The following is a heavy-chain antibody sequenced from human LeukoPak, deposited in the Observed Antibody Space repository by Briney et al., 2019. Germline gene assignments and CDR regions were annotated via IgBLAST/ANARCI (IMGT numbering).Heavy chain of an antibody. V-gene: IGHV3-7*01. CDR1: GFTFSSYW. CDR3: ARDLAYYYDSSYD. J-gene: IGHJ4*02. CDR2: IKQDGSEK. D-gene: IGHD3-22*01. Sequence: SGGSLRLSCAASGFTFSSYWMSWVRQAPGKGLEWVANIKQDGSEKYYVDSVKGRFTISRDNAKSSLYLQMNSLRAEDTAVYYCARDLAYYYDSSYDWGQGTLVTVSS.